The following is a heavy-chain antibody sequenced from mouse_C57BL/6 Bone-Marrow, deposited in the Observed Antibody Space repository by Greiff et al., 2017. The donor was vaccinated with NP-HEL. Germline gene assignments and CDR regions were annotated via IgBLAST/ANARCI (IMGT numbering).Heavy chain of an antibody. CDR3: ARGGIYYDYAWFAY. CDR2: INPGRGGT. CDR1: GYAFTNYL. J-gene: IGHJ3*01. D-gene: IGHD2-4*01. V-gene: IGHV1-54*01. Sequence: VKLQESGAELVRPGTSVKVSCKASGYAFTNYLIEWVKQRPGQGLEWIGVINPGRGGTNYNEKFKGKATLTADKSSSTAYMQLSSLTSEDSAVYFCARGGIYYDYAWFAYWGQGTLVTVSA.